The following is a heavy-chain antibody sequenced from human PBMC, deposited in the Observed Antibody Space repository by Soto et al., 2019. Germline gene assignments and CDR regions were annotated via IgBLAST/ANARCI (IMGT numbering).Heavy chain of an antibody. J-gene: IGHJ6*02. CDR2: IKQDGSEK. V-gene: IGHV3-7*01. Sequence: GGSLRLSCAASGFTFSSYWMSWVRQAPGKGLEWVANIKQDGSEKYYVDSVKGRFTISRDNTKNSLYLQMNSLRAEDTAVYYCAKKITMIVVVHGMDVWGQGTTITVSS. CDR1: GFTFSSYW. D-gene: IGHD3-22*01. CDR3: AKKITMIVVVHGMDV.